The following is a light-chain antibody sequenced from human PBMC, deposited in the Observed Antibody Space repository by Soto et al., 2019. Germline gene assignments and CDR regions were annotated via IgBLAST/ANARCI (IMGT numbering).Light chain of an antibody. Sequence: QSALTQPPSASGSPGQSVTISCTGTSSDVGGYNYVSWYQQHPGKAPKLMIYEVSKRPSGVPDRFSGSKSGNTASLTVSGLQAEDEADYYCSSYAGSNLLIVFGTGTKVTVL. CDR1: SSDVGGYNY. CDR3: SSYAGSNLLIV. V-gene: IGLV2-8*01. J-gene: IGLJ1*01. CDR2: EVS.